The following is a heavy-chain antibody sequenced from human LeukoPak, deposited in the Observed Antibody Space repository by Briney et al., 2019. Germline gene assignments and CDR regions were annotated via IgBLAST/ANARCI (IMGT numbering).Heavy chain of an antibody. CDR3: AILVSRYNTVTTVRDY. V-gene: IGHV3-23*01. CDR1: GFTFSSYA. Sequence: GGSLRLSCAASGFTFSSYAMSWVRQAPGKGLEWVSAISGSGGSTYYADSVKGRFTISRDNSKNTLYLQMNSLRAEDTAVYYCAILVSRYNTVTTVRDYWGQGTLVTVSS. D-gene: IGHD4-17*01. CDR2: ISGSGGST. J-gene: IGHJ4*02.